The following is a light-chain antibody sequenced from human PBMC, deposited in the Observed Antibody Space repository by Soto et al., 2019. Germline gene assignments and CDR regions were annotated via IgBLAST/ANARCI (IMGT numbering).Light chain of an antibody. V-gene: IGKV1-5*03. CDR2: KAS. CDR3: QQLNNDPWT. CDR1: QSISSW. Sequence: DIQMTQSPSTLSASVGDRITITFRASQSISSWLAWYQQKPGKAPKLLIYKASSLESGVPSRFSGSGSGTEFTLTISSLQPDDFATYYCQQLNNDPWTFGQGTNVDIK. J-gene: IGKJ1*01.